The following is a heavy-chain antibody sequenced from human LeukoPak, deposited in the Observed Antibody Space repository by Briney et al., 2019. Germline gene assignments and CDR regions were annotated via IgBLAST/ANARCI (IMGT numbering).Heavy chain of an antibody. V-gene: IGHV5-51*01. Sequence: GESLKISCKGSGSTFTSYWIGWVRQMPGKGLEWMGIIYPGDSDTRYSPSFQGHVTISADKSINTAYLQWSSLKASDTAIYYCARSYDVLTGSPDAFDIWGQGTMVTVSS. CDR2: IYPGDSDT. CDR1: GSTFTSYW. CDR3: ARSYDVLTGSPDAFDI. J-gene: IGHJ3*02. D-gene: IGHD3-9*01.